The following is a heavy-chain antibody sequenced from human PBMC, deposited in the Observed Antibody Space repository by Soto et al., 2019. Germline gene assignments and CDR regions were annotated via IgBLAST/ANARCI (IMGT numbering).Heavy chain of an antibody. D-gene: IGHD5-12*01. CDR2: ISAYNGNT. V-gene: IGHV1-18*01. J-gene: IGHJ4*02. Sequence: QVQLVQSGAEVKKPGASVKVSCKASGYTFTSYGISWVRQAPGQGLEWMGWISAYNGNTNYAQKRPGTVTMTPDTSTSTAYMELRSLRSDDTAVYYCARVPDYSGYEMAPFDYWGQGTLVTVSS. CDR3: ARVPDYSGYEMAPFDY. CDR1: GYTFTSYG.